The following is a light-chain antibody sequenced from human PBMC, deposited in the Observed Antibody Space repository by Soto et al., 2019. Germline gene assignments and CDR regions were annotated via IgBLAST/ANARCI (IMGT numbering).Light chain of an antibody. CDR3: HQFAVYPWT. J-gene: IGKJ1*01. CDR2: DAS. CDR1: ESIDNW. Sequence: DIQMTQSPSTLSASVGDRVTITCRASESIDNWLAWYQQKPGKAPNLLISDASTLESGVPSRFSGSGSGTDFTLTISGLQPDDFATYFCHQFAVYPWTFGQGTRVEIK. V-gene: IGKV1-5*01.